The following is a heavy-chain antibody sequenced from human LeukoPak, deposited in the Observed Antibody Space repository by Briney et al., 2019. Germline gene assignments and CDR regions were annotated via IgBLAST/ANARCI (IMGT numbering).Heavy chain of an antibody. V-gene: IGHV4-4*07. CDR1: GGSISSYY. Sequence: SETLSLTGTVSGGSISSYYWSWIRQPAGKGLEWIGRIYTSGSTNYNPSLKSRVTMSVDTSKNQFSLKLSSVTAADTAVYYCASTYCTNGVCSAYYFDYWGQGTLVTVSS. J-gene: IGHJ4*02. D-gene: IGHD2-8*01. CDR2: IYTSGST. CDR3: ASTYCTNGVCSAYYFDY.